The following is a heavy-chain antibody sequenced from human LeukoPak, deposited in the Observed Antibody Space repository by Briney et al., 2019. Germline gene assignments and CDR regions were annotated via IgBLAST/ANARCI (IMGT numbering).Heavy chain of an antibody. CDR1: GFTFSSYS. J-gene: IGHJ6*02. CDR2: ISSSSSTI. Sequence: GSLRLSCAASGFTFSSYSMNWVRQAPGKGLEWVSYISSSSSTIYYADSVKGRFTISRDNAKNSLYLQMNSLRAEDTAVYYCARTIVVVTAVYYYGMDVWGQGTTVTVSS. D-gene: IGHD2-21*02. CDR3: ARTIVVVTAVYYYGMDV. V-gene: IGHV3-48*04.